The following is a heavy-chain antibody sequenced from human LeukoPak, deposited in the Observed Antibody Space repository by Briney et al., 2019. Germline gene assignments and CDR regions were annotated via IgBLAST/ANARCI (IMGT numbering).Heavy chain of an antibody. CDR1: GGSISSYY. V-gene: IGHV4-59*08. CDR3: ARGGYCSGGSCYNY. Sequence: SETLSLTCTVSGGSISSYYWSWIRQPPGKGLEWIGYIYYSGSTNYNPSLKSRVTISVDTSKNQFSLKLSSVTAADTAVYYCARGGYCSGGSCYNYWGQGTLVTVSS. CDR2: IYYSGST. D-gene: IGHD2-15*01. J-gene: IGHJ4*02.